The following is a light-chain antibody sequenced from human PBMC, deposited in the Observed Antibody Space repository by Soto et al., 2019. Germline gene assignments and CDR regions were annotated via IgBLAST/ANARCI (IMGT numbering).Light chain of an antibody. Sequence: EIVLTHSPATLSLSPGERATLSCSASQSVSSYLAWCQQKPGQAPRLLIYDASNRATGIPARFSGSGSGTDFTLTISSLEPEDFAVYYCQQRSNWPPITFGQGTLLENK. CDR1: QSVSSY. V-gene: IGKV3-11*01. CDR3: QQRSNWPPIT. CDR2: DAS. J-gene: IGKJ5*01.